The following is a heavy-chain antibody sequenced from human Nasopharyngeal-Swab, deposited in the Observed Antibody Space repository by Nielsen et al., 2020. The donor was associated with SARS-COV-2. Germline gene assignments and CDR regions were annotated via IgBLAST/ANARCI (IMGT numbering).Heavy chain of an antibody. V-gene: IGHV4-59*12. CDR2: IYYSGST. D-gene: IGHD1-1*01. CDR3: ARDIGTPAYPRYYYYGMDV. Sequence: WIRQPPGKGLEWIGYIYYSGSTNYSPSLKSRVTISVDTSKNQFSLKLSSVTAADTAVYYCARDIGTPAYPRYYYYGMDVWGQGTTVTVSS. J-gene: IGHJ6*02.